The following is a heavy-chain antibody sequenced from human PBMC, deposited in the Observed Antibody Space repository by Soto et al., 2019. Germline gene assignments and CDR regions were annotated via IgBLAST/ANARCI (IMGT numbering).Heavy chain of an antibody. CDR3: ARSRYYDSSGYYSA. V-gene: IGHV1-2*04. CDR1: GYTFTGYY. J-gene: IGHJ5*02. D-gene: IGHD3-22*01. Sequence: ASVKVSCKASGYTFTGYYMHWVRQAPGQGLEWMGWINPNSGGTNYAQKFQGWVTMTRDTSISTAYMELSRLRSDDTAVYYCARSRYYDSSGYYSAWGRGTLVTVSS. CDR2: INPNSGGT.